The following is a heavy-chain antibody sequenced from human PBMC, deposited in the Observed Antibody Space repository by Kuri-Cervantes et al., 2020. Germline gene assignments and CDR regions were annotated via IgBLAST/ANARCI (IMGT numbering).Heavy chain of an antibody. Sequence: ETLSLTCAASGFTFSSYSMNWVRQAPGKGLEWVSYISSSSSTIYYADSVKGRFTISRDNAKNSLYLQMNSLRAEDTAVYYCARAMRVTMIVVGAFDIWGQGTMVTVSS. CDR3: ARAMRVTMIVVGAFDI. CDR2: ISSSSSTI. D-gene: IGHD3-22*01. J-gene: IGHJ3*02. V-gene: IGHV3-48*01. CDR1: GFTFSSYS.